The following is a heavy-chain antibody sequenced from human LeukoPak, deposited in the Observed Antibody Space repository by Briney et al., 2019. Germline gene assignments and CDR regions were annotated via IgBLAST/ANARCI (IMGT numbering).Heavy chain of an antibody. CDR3: AGGGWSFDAFDF. CDR2: IHYSGST. V-gene: IGHV4-59*12. D-gene: IGHD6-19*01. CDR1: GGSISSYY. J-gene: IGHJ3*01. Sequence: SETLSLTCTVSGGSISSYYWSWIRQPPGKGLERIGYIHYSGSTNYSPSLKSRVTISVDTSDNRFSLRLTSLTAADTAVYFCAGGGWSFDAFDFWGQGTTVTVSS.